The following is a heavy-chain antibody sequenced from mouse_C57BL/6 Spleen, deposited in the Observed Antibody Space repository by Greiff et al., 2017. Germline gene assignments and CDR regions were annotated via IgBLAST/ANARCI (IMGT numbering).Heavy chain of an antibody. D-gene: IGHD1-1*01. Sequence: EVQLQESGAELVRPGASVKLSCTASGFNIKDDYMHWVKQRPEQGLEWIGWIDPENGDTEYASKFQGKATITADTSSNTAYLQLSSLTSEDTAVYYCTYYYGSSPWFAYWGQGTLVTVSA. CDR1: GFNIKDDY. CDR2: IDPENGDT. CDR3: TYYYGSSPWFAY. J-gene: IGHJ3*01. V-gene: IGHV14-4*01.